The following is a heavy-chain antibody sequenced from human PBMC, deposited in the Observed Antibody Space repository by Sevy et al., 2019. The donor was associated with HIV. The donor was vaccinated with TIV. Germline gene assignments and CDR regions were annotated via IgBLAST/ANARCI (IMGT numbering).Heavy chain of an antibody. V-gene: IGHV4-59*01. CDR2: IYYSGST. CDR1: GGSISSYY. CDR3: ARVGALYCSGGSCYYYYGMDV. D-gene: IGHD2-15*01. Sequence: LETLSLTCTVSGGSISSYYWSWIRQPPGKGLEWIGYIYYSGSTNYNPSLKSRVTISVDTSKNQFSLKLSSVTAADTAVYYCARVGALYCSGGSCYYYYGMDVWGQGTTVTVSS. J-gene: IGHJ6*02.